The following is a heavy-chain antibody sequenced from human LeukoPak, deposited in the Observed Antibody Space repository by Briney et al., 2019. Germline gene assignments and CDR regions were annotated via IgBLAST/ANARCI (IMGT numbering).Heavy chain of an antibody. V-gene: IGHV4-39*01. CDR3: ARHNNWGYYYGLDV. CDR1: GGSISSSSYY. D-gene: IGHD7-27*01. Sequence: ASETLSLTCIVSGGSISSSSYYWGWIRQPPGKGLEWIGSIYYSGGTSYNPSLKGRVTISVDTSKNQFSLKVSSVTAADTAAYYCARHNNWGYYYGLDVWGQGTTVTVSS. J-gene: IGHJ6*02. CDR2: IYYSGGT.